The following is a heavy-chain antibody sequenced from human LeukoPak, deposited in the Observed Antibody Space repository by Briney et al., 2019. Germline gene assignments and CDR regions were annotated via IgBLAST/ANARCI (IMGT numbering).Heavy chain of an antibody. CDR3: ARVITRDGYNYPFDY. CDR1: GFTVSSNY. D-gene: IGHD5-24*01. Sequence: GGSLRLSCAASGFTVSSNYMSWVRQAPGKGLEWVSVIYSGGSTYYADSVKGRFTISRDNSKNTLYLQMNSLRAEDTAVYYCARVITRDGYNYPFDYWGQGTLVTVSS. V-gene: IGHV3-66*01. CDR2: IYSGGST. J-gene: IGHJ4*02.